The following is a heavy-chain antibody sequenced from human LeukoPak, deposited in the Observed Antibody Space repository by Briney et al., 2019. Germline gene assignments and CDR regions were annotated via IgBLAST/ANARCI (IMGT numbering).Heavy chain of an antibody. CDR3: ARATDCSSTSCYADYYYYGMGV. CDR1: GFTFSSYS. V-gene: IGHV3-21*01. Sequence: GGSLRLSCAASGFTFSSYSMNWVRQAPGKGLEWVSSISSSSSYIYYADSVKGRFTISRDNAKNSLYLQMNSLRAEDTAVYYCARATDCSSTSCYADYYYYGMGVWGKGTTVTVSS. CDR2: ISSSSSYI. D-gene: IGHD2-2*01. J-gene: IGHJ6*04.